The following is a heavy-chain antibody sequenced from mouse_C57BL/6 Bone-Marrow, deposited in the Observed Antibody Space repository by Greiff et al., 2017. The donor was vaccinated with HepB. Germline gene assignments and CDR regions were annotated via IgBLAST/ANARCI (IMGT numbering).Heavy chain of an antibody. CDR3: ASGGYRGY. CDR2: IDPSDSYT. CDR1: GYTFTSYW. V-gene: IGHV1-50*01. J-gene: IGHJ2*01. D-gene: IGHD2-2*01. Sequence: QVQLKQPGAELVKPGASVKLSCKASGYTFTSYWMQWVKQRPGQGLEWIGEIDPSDSYTNYNQKFKGKATLTVDTSSSTAYMQLSSLTSEDSAVYYCASGGYRGYWGQGTTLTVSS.